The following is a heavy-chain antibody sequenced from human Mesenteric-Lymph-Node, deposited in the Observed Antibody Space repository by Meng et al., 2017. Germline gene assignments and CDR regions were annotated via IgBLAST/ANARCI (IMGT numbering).Heavy chain of an antibody. CDR1: GLFFTSYD. J-gene: IGHJ4*02. Sequence: GEFLKTSCAASGLFFTSYDMNWVRQAPGKGLEWVSAISGNGGSTYYTDSLRGRFTITRDKSRNTLYSQMNSLGAEDTAVYYCAEDRTFSLDYNTSWSGFWDSWGQGTLVTVSS. CDR3: AEDRTFSLDYNTSWSGFWDS. CDR2: ISGNGGST. V-gene: IGHV3-23*01. D-gene: IGHD3-10*01.